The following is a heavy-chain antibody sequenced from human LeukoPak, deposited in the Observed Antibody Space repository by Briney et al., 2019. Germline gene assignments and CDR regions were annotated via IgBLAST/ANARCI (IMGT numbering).Heavy chain of an antibody. CDR3: ARDREGGYSYGYQTGYYFDY. D-gene: IGHD5-18*01. V-gene: IGHV1-69*05. Sequence: ASVKVSCKAFGGTFSIHGISWVRQAPGQGLEWMGGIIPIIGSPNYAQKFQGRVTITTDEPTTTAYLELSSLRPEDTAVYYCARDREGGYSYGYQTGYYFDYWGQGTLVTVPS. J-gene: IGHJ4*02. CDR1: GGTFSIHG. CDR2: IIPIIGSP.